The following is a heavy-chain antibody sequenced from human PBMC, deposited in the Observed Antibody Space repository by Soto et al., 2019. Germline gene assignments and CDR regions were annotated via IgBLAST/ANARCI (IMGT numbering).Heavy chain of an antibody. D-gene: IGHD6-19*01. CDR2: IIPIFGTA. Sequence: QVQLVQSGAEVKKPGSSVKVSCKASGGTFSSYAISWVRQAPGQGLEWMGGIIPIFGTANYAQKFQGRVTITADKSTSTAYMELSSLRSEDTAVYYCARDLRRRIAVAGMGDAFDIWGQGTMVTVSS. J-gene: IGHJ3*02. V-gene: IGHV1-69*06. CDR1: GGTFSSYA. CDR3: ARDLRRRIAVAGMGDAFDI.